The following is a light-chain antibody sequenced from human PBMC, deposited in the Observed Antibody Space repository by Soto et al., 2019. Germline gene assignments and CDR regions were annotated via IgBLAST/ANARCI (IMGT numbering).Light chain of an antibody. J-gene: IGKJ5*01. V-gene: IGKV1-12*01. CDR1: HYIDSW. Sequence: DIQMTQSPSSVSASVGDTVTITCRASHYIDSWLAWYQQKPGKAPKLLIYDASRLRSGVPSTFSGSRSGTDFTLTITDLQPEDFATYYCQQAYSVPITFGQGTRLEIK. CDR2: DAS. CDR3: QQAYSVPIT.